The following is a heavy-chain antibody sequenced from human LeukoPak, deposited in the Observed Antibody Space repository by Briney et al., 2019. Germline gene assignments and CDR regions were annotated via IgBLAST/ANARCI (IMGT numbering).Heavy chain of an antibody. CDR1: GGTFSSYA. CDR3: ARDHLLAYCGGDCLGAFDI. Sequence: SVKVSCKASGGTFSSYAISWVRQAPGQGLERMGGIIPIFGTANYAQKLQGRVTITADESTSTAYMELSSLRSEDTAVYYCARDHLLAYCGGDCLGAFDIWGQGTMVTVSS. CDR2: IIPIFGTA. D-gene: IGHD2-21*02. V-gene: IGHV1-69*13. J-gene: IGHJ3*02.